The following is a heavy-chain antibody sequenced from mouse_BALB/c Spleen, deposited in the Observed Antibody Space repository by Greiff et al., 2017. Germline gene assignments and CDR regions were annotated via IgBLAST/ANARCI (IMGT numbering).Heavy chain of an antibody. V-gene: IGHV5-4*02. J-gene: IGHJ2*01. CDR3: ARALDSSGFDD. D-gene: IGHD3-2*01. CDR1: GFTFSDYY. Sequence: EVKLVESGGGLVKPGGSLKLSCAASGFTFSDYYMYWVRQTPEKRLEWVATISDGGSYTYYPDSVKGRFTISRDNAKNNLYLQMSSLKSEDTAMYYCARALDSSGFDDWGQGTTLTVSA. CDR2: ISDGGSYT.